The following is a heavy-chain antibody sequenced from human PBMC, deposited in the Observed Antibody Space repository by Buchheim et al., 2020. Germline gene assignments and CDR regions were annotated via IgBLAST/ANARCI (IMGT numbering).Heavy chain of an antibody. CDR2: IYYSGST. D-gene: IGHD3-22*01. CDR1: GGSISSSSYY. Sequence: QLQLQESGPGLVKPSETLSLTCTVSGGSISSSSYYWGWIRQPPGKGLEWIESIYYSGSTYYNPSLKSRVTISVDTSKNQFSLKLSSVTAAGTAVYYCARLDNYDSSGYFPDYWGQGTL. V-gene: IGHV4-39*07. CDR3: ARLDNYDSSGYFPDY. J-gene: IGHJ4*02.